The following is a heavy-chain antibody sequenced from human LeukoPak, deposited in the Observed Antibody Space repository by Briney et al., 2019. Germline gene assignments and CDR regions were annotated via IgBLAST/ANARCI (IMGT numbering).Heavy chain of an antibody. D-gene: IGHD3-10*01. J-gene: IGHJ6*03. CDR2: INPSGGST. CDR1: GYTFTSYY. Sequence: GASVKVSCKASGYTFTSYYMHWVRQAPGQGLEWMGIINPSGGSTSYAQKFQGRVTMTRDTSTSTVYMELSSLRSEDTAVYYCARDRAEFGELLYYYYYYMDVWGKGTTVTISS. V-gene: IGHV1-46*01. CDR3: ARDRAEFGELLYYYYYYMDV.